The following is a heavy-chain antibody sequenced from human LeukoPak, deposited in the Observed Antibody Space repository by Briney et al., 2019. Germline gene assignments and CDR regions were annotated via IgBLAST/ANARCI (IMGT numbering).Heavy chain of an antibody. CDR2: VRQDGHET. CDR1: GFRFTGYW. D-gene: IGHD3-10*01. V-gene: IGHV3-7*01. Sequence: PGGSLRLSCAASGFRFTGYWLSWVRQAPGKGLEWVANVRQDGHETSYADSVRGRFSISRDNAKTSVYLQMNSLRVEDTAVYYCAREGVGGFDSWGQGTLVTVSS. CDR3: AREGVGGFDS. J-gene: IGHJ5*01.